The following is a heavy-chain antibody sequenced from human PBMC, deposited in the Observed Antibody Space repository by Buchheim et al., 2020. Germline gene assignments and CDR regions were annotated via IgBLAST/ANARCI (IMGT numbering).Heavy chain of an antibody. CDR1: GFVFGDSH. CDR2: VRSRRDHYTT. D-gene: IGHD2/OR15-2a*01. J-gene: IGHJ4*02. CDR3: CRQTNSCHDY. V-gene: IGHV3-73*02. Sequence: EVHLVESGGTWVQPGGSLKLSCAASGFVFGDSHMHWVRHLPRKGLEWVGHVRSRRDHYTTAYAASVRGRFTISRDDSKSVTYLQMNSLRSEDTAMYYCCRQTNSCHDYWGQGIL.